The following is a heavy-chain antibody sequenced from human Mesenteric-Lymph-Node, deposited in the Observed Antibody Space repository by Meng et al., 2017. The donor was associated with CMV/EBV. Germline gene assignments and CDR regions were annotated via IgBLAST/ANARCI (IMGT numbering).Heavy chain of an antibody. CDR3: AHSSGIAAAGPFYFDY. J-gene: IGHJ4*02. CDR1: WFPLITSGVG. V-gene: IGHV2-5*02. D-gene: IGHD6-13*01. CDR2: IYWDDDK. Sequence: QITLKESGPTLVKPTQTLTLTCTFSWFPLITSGVGVGWIRQPPGKALEWLALIYWDDDKRYSRSLKSRLTITKDTSKNQVVLTMTNMDPVDTATYYCAHSSGIAAAGPFYFDYWGQGTLVTVSS.